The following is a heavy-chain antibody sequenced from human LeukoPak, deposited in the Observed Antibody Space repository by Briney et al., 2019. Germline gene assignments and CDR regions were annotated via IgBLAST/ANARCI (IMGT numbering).Heavy chain of an antibody. Sequence: SETLSLTCTVSGGSISSGDYYWSWIRQPPGKGLEWIGYIYYSGSTYYNPSLKSRVTISVDTSKNQFSLKLSSVTAADTAVYYCARGRGYYGSGDIWGQGTMVTVSS. CDR3: ARGRGYYGSGDI. CDR1: GGSISSGDYY. J-gene: IGHJ3*02. CDR2: IYYSGST. D-gene: IGHD3-10*01. V-gene: IGHV4-30-4*01.